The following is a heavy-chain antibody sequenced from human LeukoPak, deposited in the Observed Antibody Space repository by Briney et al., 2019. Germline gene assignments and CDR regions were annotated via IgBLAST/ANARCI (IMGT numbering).Heavy chain of an antibody. J-gene: IGHJ6*03. D-gene: IGHD4-11*01. CDR1: GFTFSSSD. CDR3: AKNTMTTYQYYMDV. CDR2: IRYDGSNK. V-gene: IGHV3-30*02. Sequence: GGSLRLSCAASGFTFSSSDIHWVRQAPGKWLEWVAFIRYDGSNKNYADSVKGRFTISRDNSKNTLYLQMNSLRPEDTAVYYCAKNTMTTYQYYMDVWGKGTSVTISS.